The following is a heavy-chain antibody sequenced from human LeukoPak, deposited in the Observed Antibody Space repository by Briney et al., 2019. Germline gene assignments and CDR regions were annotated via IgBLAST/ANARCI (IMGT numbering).Heavy chain of an antibody. CDR3: ARCYFELLYYYYYMDV. J-gene: IGHJ6*03. Sequence: ASVKVSFTGTGYTFTSYVINWVRKATGHGLGWVGWMNPNSGNRGYAHKFQGRVTMTRDTSISTDYMELSRLRSVDTAVYYCARCYFELLYYYYYMDVWGKGTTVTVSS. V-gene: IGHV1-8*01. D-gene: IGHD1-26*01. CDR2: MNPNSGNR. CDR1: GYTFTSYV.